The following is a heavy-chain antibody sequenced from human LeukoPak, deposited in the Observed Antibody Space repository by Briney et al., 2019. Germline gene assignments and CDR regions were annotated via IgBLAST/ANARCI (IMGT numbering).Heavy chain of an antibody. CDR3: ARQDDSGSHYSGY. CDR2: IYNSGST. J-gene: IGHJ4*02. D-gene: IGHD3-10*01. V-gene: IGHV4-31*03. CDR1: GASISSGGYY. Sequence: SEPLSLTCTVSGASISSGGYYWSWIRQHPGKGLAWIGYIYNSGSTYYNPSLKSRVTISIDTSKNQFSLNLSSVTAADTAVYYCARQDDSGSHYSGYWGQGTLITVSS.